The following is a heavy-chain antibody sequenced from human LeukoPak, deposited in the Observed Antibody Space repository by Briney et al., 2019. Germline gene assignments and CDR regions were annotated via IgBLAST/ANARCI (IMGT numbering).Heavy chain of an antibody. CDR3: ATHGGNYYLGY. D-gene: IGHD1-26*01. CDR1: GGSISSSGYY. CDR2: IYYSGST. V-gene: IGHV4-39*01. Sequence: SETLSLTCSVSGGSISSSGYYWGWIRQPPGKGLEWIGSIYYSGSTYYNPSLKSRVTIFADTSKNQFSLKLSSVTAADMAVYYCATHGGNYYLGYWGQGTLVTVSS. J-gene: IGHJ4*02.